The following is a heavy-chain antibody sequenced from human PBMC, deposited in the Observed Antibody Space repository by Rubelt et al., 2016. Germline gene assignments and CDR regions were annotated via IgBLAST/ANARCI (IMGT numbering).Heavy chain of an antibody. CDR1: GGSISSYY. D-gene: IGHD3-16*01. J-gene: IGHJ4*02. CDR3: ARQESIDYVWGSLDY. V-gene: IGHV4-59*08. Sequence: QVQLQESGPGLVKPSETLSLTCTVSGGSISSYYWSWIRQPPGKGLEWIGYIYYSGSTNYKPSLKSRVNRSVETSKNQLSPKLGSVTAADTAVYYCARQESIDYVWGSLDYWGQGTLVTVSS. CDR2: IYYSGST.